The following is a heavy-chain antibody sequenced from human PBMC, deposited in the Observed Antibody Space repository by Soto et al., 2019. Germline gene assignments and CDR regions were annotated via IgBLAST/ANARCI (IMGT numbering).Heavy chain of an antibody. J-gene: IGHJ4*02. CDR3: AKDRDSYGYNSFDY. CDR2: ISGSGGST. V-gene: IGHV3-23*01. D-gene: IGHD5-18*01. Sequence: GESLKISCAASGFTFSSYAMSWVRQAPGKGLEWVSAISGSGGSTYYADSVKGRFTISRDNSKNTLYLQMNSLRAEDTAVYYCAKDRDSYGYNSFDYWGQGTLVTVSS. CDR1: GFTFSSYA.